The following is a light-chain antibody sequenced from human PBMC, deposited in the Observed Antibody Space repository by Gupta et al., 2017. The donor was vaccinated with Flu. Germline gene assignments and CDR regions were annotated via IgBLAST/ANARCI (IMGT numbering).Light chain of an antibody. Sequence: VTQEPSLSVSPGGPVTLTCGSRSGSVSSIPFPSWYQQTPGPAPRPVIDNAQARSSGVPDRCSGYFLGSKAAPTITGAQVDDDGIYFCLLRIDDGTWLFGGGTKLTVL. CDR1: SGSVSSIPF. V-gene: IGLV8-61*01. CDR2: NAQ. CDR3: LLRIDDGTWL. J-gene: IGLJ3*02.